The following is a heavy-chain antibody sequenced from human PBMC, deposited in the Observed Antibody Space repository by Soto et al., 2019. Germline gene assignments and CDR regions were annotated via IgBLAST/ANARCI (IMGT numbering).Heavy chain of an antibody. V-gene: IGHV1-69*01. CDR3: AREGRATVVKFLAYWYFDL. Sequence: QVQLVQSGAEVKKPGSSVKVSCKASGGTFSSYAISWVRQAPGQGLEWMGGIIPIFGTANYAQKFQGRVTITAVESTSPAYMGLSSLGSEDTSVYYWAREGRATVVKFLAYWYFDLWGRGTLVTVSS. D-gene: IGHD4-17*01. J-gene: IGHJ2*01. CDR1: GGTFSSYA. CDR2: IIPIFGTA.